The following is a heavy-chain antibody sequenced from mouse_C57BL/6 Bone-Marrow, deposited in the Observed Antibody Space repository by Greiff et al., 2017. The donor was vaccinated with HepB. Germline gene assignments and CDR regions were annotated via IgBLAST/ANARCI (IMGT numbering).Heavy chain of an antibody. J-gene: IGHJ4*01. D-gene: IGHD2-2*01. Sequence: DVKLQESGPSLVRPSQTLSLTCTVTGFSINSDCYWIWIRQFPGNKLEYIGYTFYSGITYYNPSLESRTYITRDTSKNQFSLKLSSVTTEDTATYYCARTGDLYYGYEGYAMDYWGQGTSVTVSS. CDR2: TFYSGIT. CDR1: GFSINSDCY. CDR3: ARTGDLYYGYEGYAMDY. V-gene: IGHV3-3*01.